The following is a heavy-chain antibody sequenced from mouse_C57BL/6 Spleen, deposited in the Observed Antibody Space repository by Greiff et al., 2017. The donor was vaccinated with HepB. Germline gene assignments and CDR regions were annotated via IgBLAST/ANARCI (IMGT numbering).Heavy chain of an antibody. Sequence: EVQLQQSGPELVKPGASVKMSCKASGYTFTDYNMHWVKQSHGKSLEWIGYINPNNGGTSYNQKFKGKATLTVNKSSSTAYMELRSLTSEDSAVYYCAKEDYGSSLFAYWGQGTLVTVSA. J-gene: IGHJ3*01. CDR1: GYTFTDYN. D-gene: IGHD1-1*01. CDR3: AKEDYGSSLFAY. CDR2: INPNNGGT. V-gene: IGHV1-22*01.